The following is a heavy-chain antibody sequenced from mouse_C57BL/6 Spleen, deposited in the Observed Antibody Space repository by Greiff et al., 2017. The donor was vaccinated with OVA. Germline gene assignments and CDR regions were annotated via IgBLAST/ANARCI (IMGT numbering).Heavy chain of an antibody. CDR2: ISYDGSN. J-gene: IGHJ3*01. Sequence: VQLKESGPGLVKPSQSLSLTCSVTGYSITSGYYWNWIRQFPGNKLEWMGYISYDGSNNYNPSLKNRISITRDTSKNQFFLKLNSVTTEDTATYYCARDLSDDYGSSYGFAYWGQGTLVTVSA. CDR3: ARDLSDDYGSSYGFAY. CDR1: GYSITSGYY. D-gene: IGHD1-1*01. V-gene: IGHV3-6*01.